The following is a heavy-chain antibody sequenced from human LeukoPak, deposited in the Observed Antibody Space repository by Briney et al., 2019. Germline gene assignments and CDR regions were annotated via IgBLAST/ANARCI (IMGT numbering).Heavy chain of an antibody. CDR2: INPSGGSP. J-gene: IGHJ1*01. CDR1: GYTFTSYY. V-gene: IGHV1-46*01. CDR3: AREADCCGDCYMPVRHFQY. Sequence: ASVKVSCKASGYTFTSYYMHWVRQAPGQGLEWMGIINPSGGSPSYAQKFQGRVTMTRDTSTSTLYMELSSLRSEDTAVYYCAREADCCGDCYMPVRHFQYWGQGALVTISS. D-gene: IGHD2-21*02.